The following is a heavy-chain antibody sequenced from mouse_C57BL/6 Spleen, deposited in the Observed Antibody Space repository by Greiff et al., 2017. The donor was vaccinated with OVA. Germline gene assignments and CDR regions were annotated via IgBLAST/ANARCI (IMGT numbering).Heavy chain of an antibody. V-gene: IGHV1-64*01. D-gene: IGHD2-4*01. CDR3: ARGGLYYDYDAYAMDY. J-gene: IGHJ4*01. CDR2: IHPNSGST. Sequence: QVQLQQPGAELVKPGASVKLSCKASGYTFTSYWMHWVKQRPGQGLEWIGMIHPNSGSTNYNEKFKSKATLTVDKSSSTAYMQLSSLTSEDSAVYYCARGGLYYDYDAYAMDYWGKGTSVTVSS. CDR1: GYTFTSYW.